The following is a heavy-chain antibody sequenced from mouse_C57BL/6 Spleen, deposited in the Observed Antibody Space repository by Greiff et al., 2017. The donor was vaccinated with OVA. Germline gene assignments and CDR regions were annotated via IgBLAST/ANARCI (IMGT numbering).Heavy chain of an antibody. V-gene: IGHV1-69*01. CDR2: FDPSDSYT. CDR3: ARCYGSSYSYWYFDV. J-gene: IGHJ1*03. D-gene: IGHD1-1*01. CDR1: GYTFTSYW. Sequence: QVQLQQPGAELVMPGASVKLSCKASGYTFTSYWMHWVKQRPGQGLEWIGEFDPSDSYTNYNQKFKGKSTLTVDKSSSTAYMQLSSLTSEDSAVYYCARCYGSSYSYWYFDVWGTGTTVTVSS.